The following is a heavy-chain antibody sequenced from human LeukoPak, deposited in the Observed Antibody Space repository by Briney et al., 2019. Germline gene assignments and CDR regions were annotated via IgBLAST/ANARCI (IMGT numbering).Heavy chain of an antibody. J-gene: IGHJ4*02. CDR2: INHSGST. V-gene: IGHV4-34*01. Sequence: NTSETLSLTRAVYGGSFTNYYWSWIRQPPGKGLEWIGEINHSGSTKYNPSLKSRVTISIDTSKNQLSLKLSSVTAADTAVYYCARDWFHAIDYWGQGTLVTVSS. CDR3: ARDWFHAIDY. CDR1: GGSFTNYY. D-gene: IGHD2/OR15-2a*01.